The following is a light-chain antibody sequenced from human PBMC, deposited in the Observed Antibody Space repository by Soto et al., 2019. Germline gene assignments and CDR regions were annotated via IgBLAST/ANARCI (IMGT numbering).Light chain of an antibody. J-gene: IGLJ1*01. CDR3: SSYTSSSTLLYV. V-gene: IGLV2-14*01. CDR2: DVS. CDR1: SSDVGGYKW. Sequence: QSALTQPASVSGSPGQSITISCTGTSSDVGGYKWVPWYQQHPGKAPKLMIYDVSIRPSGFSNRFSGSKSGNTASLTIAGLQAEDEADYYCSSYTSSSTLLYVFGPGTKNTVL.